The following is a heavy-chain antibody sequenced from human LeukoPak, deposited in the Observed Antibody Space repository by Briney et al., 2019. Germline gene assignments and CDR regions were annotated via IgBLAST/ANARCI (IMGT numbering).Heavy chain of an antibody. J-gene: IGHJ3*02. Sequence: GGSLRLSCAASGFTFSGYPIHWVRQAPGKGLEWVAVISYDGSNKYYADSVKGRFTISRDNSKNTLYLQMNSLRAEDTAVYYCARHRDGYNFDIWGQGTVVTVSS. CDR1: GFTFSGYP. D-gene: IGHD5-24*01. CDR3: ARHRDGYNFDI. CDR2: ISYDGSNK. V-gene: IGHV3-30-3*01.